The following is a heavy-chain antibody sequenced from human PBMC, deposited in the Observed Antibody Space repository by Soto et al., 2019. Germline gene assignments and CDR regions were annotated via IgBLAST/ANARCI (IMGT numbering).Heavy chain of an antibody. D-gene: IGHD1-26*01. CDR2: INPNSGGT. J-gene: IGHJ4*02. CDR1: GYTFTVYY. Sequence: ASVKVSCKASGYTFTVYYMHWVRQAPGQGLEWMGWINPNSGGTMYPQKFQGRVTMTWDTSISTAYMALTRLRSDDTAVYYCARDLAKGGGSEGFDYWGQATLVTVSX. V-gene: IGHV1-2*02. CDR3: ARDLAKGGGSEGFDY.